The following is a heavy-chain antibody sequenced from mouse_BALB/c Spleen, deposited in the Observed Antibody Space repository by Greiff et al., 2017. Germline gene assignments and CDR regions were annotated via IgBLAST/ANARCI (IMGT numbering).Heavy chain of an antibody. J-gene: IGHJ4*01. CDR1: GYTFTSYW. CDR2: IYPGRGIT. Sequence: QVQLQQPGPELVKPWPSVTMSCKASGYTFTSYWINWVKQRPGQGLEWIGDIYPGRGITNYNEKFKSKATLTLDTSSSTAYMQLSSLTSEDSAVYYCSRRRGNAMDYWGQGTSVTVSS. CDR3: SRRRGNAMDY. V-gene: IGHV1-55*01.